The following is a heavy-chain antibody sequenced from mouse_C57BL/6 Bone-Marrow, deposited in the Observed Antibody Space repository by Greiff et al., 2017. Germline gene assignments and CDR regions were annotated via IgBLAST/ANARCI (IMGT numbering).Heavy chain of an antibody. CDR1: GYTFTSYW. Sequence: VQLQQPGAELVKPGASVKMSCKASGYTFTSYWITWVKQRPGQGLEWIGDIYPGSGSTNYNEKFKSKATLTVDTASSTAYMQLSSLTSEDSAVYYCATGGYYVDWYFDVWGTGTTVTVSS. J-gene: IGHJ1*03. CDR2: IYPGSGST. V-gene: IGHV1-55*01. D-gene: IGHD2-3*01. CDR3: ATGGYYVDWYFDV.